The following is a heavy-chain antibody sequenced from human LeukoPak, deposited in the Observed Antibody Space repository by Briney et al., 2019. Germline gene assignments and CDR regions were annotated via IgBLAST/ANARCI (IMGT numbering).Heavy chain of an antibody. CDR1: GGPFSGYY. J-gene: IGHJ3*02. Sequence: SETLSLTCAVYGGPFSGYYWSWIRQPPGKGLEWIGEINHSGSTNYNPSLKSRVTISVDTSKNQFSLKLSSVTAADTAVYYCARGTLWPGSFDIWGQGTMVTVSS. CDR3: ARGTLWPGSFDI. CDR2: INHSGST. D-gene: IGHD5-18*01. V-gene: IGHV4-34*01.